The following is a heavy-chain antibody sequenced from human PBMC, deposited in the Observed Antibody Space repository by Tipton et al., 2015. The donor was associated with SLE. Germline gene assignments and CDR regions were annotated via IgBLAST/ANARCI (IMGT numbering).Heavy chain of an antibody. J-gene: IGHJ4*02. Sequence: TLSLTCTVSGGSISNYSWSWIRQPPGKGLEWIGSIYHNGNTYSNPSLKSRVTISVDTSKNQFSLKMSSVTAADTAVYYCASDTLGGLDYWGQGTLVTVSS. CDR2: IYHNGNT. CDR3: ASDTLGGLDY. CDR1: GGSISNYS. D-gene: IGHD7-27*01. V-gene: IGHV4-4*08.